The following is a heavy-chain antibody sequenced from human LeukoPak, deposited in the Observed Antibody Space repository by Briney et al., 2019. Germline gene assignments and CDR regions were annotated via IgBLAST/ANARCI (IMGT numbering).Heavy chain of an antibody. CDR3: ARGGSNPFDY. CDR1: GGSISSSSYY. D-gene: IGHD1-14*01. J-gene: IGHJ4*02. CDR2: IYYSGST. V-gene: IGHV4-39*07. Sequence: SETLSLTCTVSGGSISSSSYYWGWIRQPPGKGLEWIGGIYYSGSTYYNPSLKSRVTISVDTSKNQFSLKLSSVTAADTAVYYCARGGSNPFDYWGQGTLVTVSS.